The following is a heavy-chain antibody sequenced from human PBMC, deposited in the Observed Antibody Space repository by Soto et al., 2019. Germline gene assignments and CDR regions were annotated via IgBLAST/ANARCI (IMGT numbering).Heavy chain of an antibody. Sequence: ASVKVSCKASGGTLSDYAFSWVRQAPGQGLEWVGWIIPYIGYTNYAQKFQGRVTMTTDTSTSTAYMELRSLRSDDTAVYYCARGTYFDYWGQGTLVTVSS. CDR3: ARGTYFDY. D-gene: IGHD1-1*01. J-gene: IGHJ4*02. CDR2: IIPYIGYT. CDR1: GGTLSDYA. V-gene: IGHV1-18*01.